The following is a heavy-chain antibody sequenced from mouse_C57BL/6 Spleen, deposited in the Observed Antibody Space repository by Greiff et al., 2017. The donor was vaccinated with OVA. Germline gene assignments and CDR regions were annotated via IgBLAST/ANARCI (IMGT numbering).Heavy chain of an antibody. J-gene: IGHJ2*01. V-gene: IGHV1-52*01. D-gene: IGHD2-10*01. Sequence: QVQLQQPGAELVRPGSSVKLSCKASGYTFTSYWMHWVKQRPIQGLEWIGNIDPSDSETHYNQKFKDKATLTVDKSSSTAYMQLSSLTSEDSAVYYCARKAAYYLDYWGQGTTLTVSS. CDR2: IDPSDSET. CDR3: ARKAAYYLDY. CDR1: GYTFTSYW.